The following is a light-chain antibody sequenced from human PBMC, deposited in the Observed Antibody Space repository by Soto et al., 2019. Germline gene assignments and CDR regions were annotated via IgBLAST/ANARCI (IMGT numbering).Light chain of an antibody. CDR3: QQVKSYPRT. CDR2: EES. Sequence: DIHVTHYPSSLSASVGDRVTITCRASQAITNNLAWYQQKPGNPPRLLIYEESTLHSGVPSRFSGRKVGTQFILTIDSLQPEDFATYYCQQVKSYPRTFGGGTKVDIK. V-gene: IGKV1-9*01. CDR1: QAITNN. J-gene: IGKJ4*01.